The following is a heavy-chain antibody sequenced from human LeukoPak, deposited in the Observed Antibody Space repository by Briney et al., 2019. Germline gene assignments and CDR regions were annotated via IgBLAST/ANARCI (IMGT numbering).Heavy chain of an antibody. CDR3: AGGPYSYDSSGAFDI. D-gene: IGHD3-22*01. CDR1: GGSISNYY. V-gene: IGHV4-59*08. J-gene: IGHJ3*02. CDR2: ISYSGNT. Sequence: SETLSLTCTVSGGSISNYYWTWIRQPPGKGLEWIGFISYSGNTNYNPSLKSRVTISLDTSKNQFSLKLSSVTAADTAVYFCAGGPYSYDSSGAFDIWGQGTMVTVSS.